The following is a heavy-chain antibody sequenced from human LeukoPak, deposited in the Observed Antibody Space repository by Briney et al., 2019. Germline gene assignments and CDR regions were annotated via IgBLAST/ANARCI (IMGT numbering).Heavy chain of an antibody. Sequence: SETLSLTCAVYGESFSGYYWSWIRQPPGKGLEWIGEINHSGSTNYNPSLKSRVTISVDTSKNQFSLKLSSVTAADTAVYYCARGHGPFDYWGQGTLVTVSS. CDR3: ARGHGPFDY. CDR1: GESFSGYY. V-gene: IGHV4-34*01. J-gene: IGHJ4*02. CDR2: INHSGST.